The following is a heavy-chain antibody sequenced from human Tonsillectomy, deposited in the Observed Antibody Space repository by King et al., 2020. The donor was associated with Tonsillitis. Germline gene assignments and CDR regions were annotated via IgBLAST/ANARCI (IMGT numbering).Heavy chain of an antibody. V-gene: IGHV2-26*01. Sequence: VTLKESGPVLVKPTETLTLTCTVSGFSLSNARMGVTWIRQPPGKALEWLAVIFSNDEKSYSTSLKTRLTISKDTSKSQVVLTMTNMDPVDTATYFCARMHMNCSTTNCYPFFDCWGQGTLVTVSS. CDR3: ARMHMNCSTTNCYPFFDC. J-gene: IGHJ4*02. CDR2: IFSNDEK. D-gene: IGHD2-2*01. CDR1: GFSLSNARMG.